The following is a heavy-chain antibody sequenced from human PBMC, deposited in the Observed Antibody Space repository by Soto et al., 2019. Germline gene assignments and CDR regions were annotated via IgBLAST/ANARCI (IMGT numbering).Heavy chain of an antibody. J-gene: IGHJ3*02. D-gene: IGHD2-15*01. Sequence: SETLSLTCAVYGGSFSGYYWSWIRQPPGKGLEWIGEINHSGSTNYNPSLKSRVTISVDTSKNQFSLKLSSVTAADTAVYYCARFGYCSGGSCPDAFDIWGQGTMVTVSS. CDR3: ARFGYCSGGSCPDAFDI. CDR2: INHSGST. CDR1: GGSFSGYY. V-gene: IGHV4-34*01.